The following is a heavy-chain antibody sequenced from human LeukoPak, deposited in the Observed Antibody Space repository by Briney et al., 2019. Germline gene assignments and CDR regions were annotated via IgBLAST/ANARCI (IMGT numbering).Heavy chain of an antibody. CDR3: ARHSSHFDY. Sequence: SETLSLTCTVSGGSISSSSYYWGWIRQPPGKGLEWIGSIYYSGSTYYNPSLKSRVTISVDTSKNQFSLKLSSVTAADTAVYYCARHSSHFDYWGQGTLVTVSS. V-gene: IGHV4-39*07. CDR2: IYYSGST. J-gene: IGHJ4*02. D-gene: IGHD6-13*01. CDR1: GGSISSSSYY.